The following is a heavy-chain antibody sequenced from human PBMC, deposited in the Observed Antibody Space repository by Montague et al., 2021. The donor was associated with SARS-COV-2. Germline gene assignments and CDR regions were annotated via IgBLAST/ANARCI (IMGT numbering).Heavy chain of an antibody. V-gene: IGHV4-4*02. Sequence: SETLSLTCAVSGGSISSSNWWSWVRQPPGKGLEWIGEIYRSGSTNYNPSLKSRVTISVDTSENQFSLNLRSMTAADTAVYYCARHPQHWGQGTLVTVSS. J-gene: IGHJ1*01. CDR3: ARHPQH. CDR2: IYRSGST. CDR1: GGSISSSNW.